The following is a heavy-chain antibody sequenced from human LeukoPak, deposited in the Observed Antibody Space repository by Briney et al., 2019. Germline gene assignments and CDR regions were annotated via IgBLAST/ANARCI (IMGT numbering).Heavy chain of an antibody. V-gene: IGHV4-39*01. CDR1: AGSVSSNRHY. CDR3: ARVPIDYYDSSGYY. J-gene: IGHJ4*02. CDR2: INYSGTT. D-gene: IGHD3-22*01. Sequence: SETLSLTCTVVAGSVSSNRHYWGWIRQPPGKGLEWIASINYSGTTFYNPSLKSRPTISIDTSTNQFSLKLSAVTAADTAVYYCARVPIDYYDSSGYYWGQGTLVTVSS.